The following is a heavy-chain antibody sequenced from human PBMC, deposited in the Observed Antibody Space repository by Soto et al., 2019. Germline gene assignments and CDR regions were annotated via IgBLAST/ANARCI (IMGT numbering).Heavy chain of an antibody. Sequence: PGGSLRLSCAASGFTVSSNYMSWVRQAPGKGLEWVSVIYSGGSTYYADSVKGRFTISRDNSKNTLYLQMNSLRAEDTAVYYCARARYNWNYVYFDYWGQGTLVTVSS. J-gene: IGHJ4*02. CDR3: ARARYNWNYVYFDY. CDR1: GFTVSSNY. D-gene: IGHD1-7*01. V-gene: IGHV3-53*01. CDR2: IYSGGST.